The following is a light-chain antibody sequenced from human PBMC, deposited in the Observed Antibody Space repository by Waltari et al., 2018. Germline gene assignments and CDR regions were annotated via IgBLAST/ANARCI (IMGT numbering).Light chain of an antibody. V-gene: IGLV2-23*02. Sequence: QSALTQPASVSGSPGQSITISCTGTSSDVGDLQYVSWYQQYPGRAPKLIIYGVTNRPSGVSDRFSGSKSGNTASLTISGLQAEDEAEYYCSSYADFSTSVVFGGGTKLTVL. J-gene: IGLJ2*01. CDR1: SSDVGDLQY. CDR2: GVT. CDR3: SSYADFSTSVV.